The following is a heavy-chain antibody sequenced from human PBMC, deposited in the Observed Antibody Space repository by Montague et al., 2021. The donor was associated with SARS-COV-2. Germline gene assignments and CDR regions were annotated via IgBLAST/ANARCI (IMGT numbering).Heavy chain of an antibody. CDR3: ARRIDYYGIDV. V-gene: IGHV4-61*02. J-gene: IGHJ6*02. D-gene: IGHD1-26*01. CDR1: GGSISSGSHY. Sequence: TLSLTCTVSGGSISSGSHYWSWIRQPAGKGLEWIGRIDTSGNTKYISSLKSRVTISVDTSKNQFSLKLSSVTAADTAVYYCARRIDYYGIDVWSQGTTVPVSS. CDR2: IDTSGNT.